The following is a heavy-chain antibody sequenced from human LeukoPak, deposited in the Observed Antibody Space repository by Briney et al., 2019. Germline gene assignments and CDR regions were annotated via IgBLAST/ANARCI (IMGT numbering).Heavy chain of an antibody. V-gene: IGHV3-23*01. D-gene: IGHD2-15*01. Sequence: GGSLRLSCAASGFTFSTYAMSWVRQAPGKGLEWVSTIGGSGGGTYYADSVRGRFIISRDNSKNTLYLQMNSLRAEDTAVYYCAKNLFGYCTGGSCYLGAFDIWGQGTTVTVSS. J-gene: IGHJ3*02. CDR2: IGGSGGGT. CDR1: GFTFSTYA. CDR3: AKNLFGYCTGGSCYLGAFDI.